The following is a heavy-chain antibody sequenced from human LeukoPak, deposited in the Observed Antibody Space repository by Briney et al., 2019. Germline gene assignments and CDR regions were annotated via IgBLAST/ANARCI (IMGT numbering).Heavy chain of an antibody. Sequence: QPGGSLRLSCAASGFTFSSYWMHWVRQAPGKGLVWVSRINTDGSSTSYADSVKGRFTISRDNAKNTLYLQMNSLRAEDTAVYYCARLNPSIAARPKYYHYYYMDVWGKGTTVTVSS. CDR2: INTDGSST. CDR1: GFTFSSYW. V-gene: IGHV3-74*01. CDR3: ARLNPSIAARPKYYHYYYMDV. D-gene: IGHD6-6*01. J-gene: IGHJ6*03.